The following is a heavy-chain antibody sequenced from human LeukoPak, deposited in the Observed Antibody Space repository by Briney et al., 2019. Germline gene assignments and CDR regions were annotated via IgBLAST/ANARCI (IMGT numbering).Heavy chain of an antibody. V-gene: IGHV1-69*13. CDR3: ARAATVTTGGFDY. CDR1: GYTFSTYP. CDR2: IIPIFGTA. Sequence: ASVKVSCKASGYTFSTYPMNWVRQAPGQGLEWMGGIIPIFGTANYAQKFQGRVTITADESTSTAYMELSSLRSEDTAVYYCARAATVTTGGFDYWGQGTLVTVSS. D-gene: IGHD4-17*01. J-gene: IGHJ4*02.